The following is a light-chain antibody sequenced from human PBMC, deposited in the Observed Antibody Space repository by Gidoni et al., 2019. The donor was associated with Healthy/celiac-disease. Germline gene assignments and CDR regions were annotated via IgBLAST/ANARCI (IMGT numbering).Light chain of an antibody. J-gene: IGKJ2*01. V-gene: IGKV3-20*01. Sequence: EIVLTQSPGTLSLSPGERATLSCRASQSVSSSYLAWYQQKPGQAPRLLIYGASSRATGIPDRFSGSGSGTDFPLTISRLEPEDFAVYYCQQYGSSPTYTFGQXTKLEIK. CDR1: QSVSSSY. CDR3: QQYGSSPTYT. CDR2: GAS.